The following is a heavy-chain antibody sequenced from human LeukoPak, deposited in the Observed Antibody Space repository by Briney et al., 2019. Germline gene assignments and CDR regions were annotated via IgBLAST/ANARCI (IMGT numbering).Heavy chain of an antibody. Sequence: GGSLRLSCVASGFPFSSYWMTWVRQAPGKGLEWVANIKQDGSKKSYVDSVKGRFAISRDNAKNSLYLQMNSLRAEDTAIYYCTRVGYIDEGIDHWGQGTLVTVSS. CDR2: IKQDGSKK. V-gene: IGHV3-7*04. D-gene: IGHD5-24*01. CDR1: GFPFSSYW. CDR3: TRVGYIDEGIDH. J-gene: IGHJ4*02.